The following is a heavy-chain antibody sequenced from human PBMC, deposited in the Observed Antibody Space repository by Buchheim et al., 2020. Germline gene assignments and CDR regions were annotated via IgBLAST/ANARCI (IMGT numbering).Heavy chain of an antibody. V-gene: IGHV4-4*02. Sequence: QVQLQESGPGLVKPSATLSLTCAVSGASISSSNWWSWVRQPPGKGLEWIGAIYHSGSTNYNPSLKSRVTISVDKSKNQFSLKLSSVTAADTAVYYCARQRSPSYQLLLSYYYYGMDVWGQGTT. J-gene: IGHJ6*02. CDR2: IYHSGST. CDR3: ARQRSPSYQLLLSYYYYGMDV. CDR1: GASISSSNW. D-gene: IGHD2-2*01.